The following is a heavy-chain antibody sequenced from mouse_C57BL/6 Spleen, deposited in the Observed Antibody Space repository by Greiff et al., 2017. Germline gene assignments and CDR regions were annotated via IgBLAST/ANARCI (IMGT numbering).Heavy chain of an antibody. Sequence: QVQLKESGPGLVAPSQSLSITCTVSGFSLTSYAISWVRQPPGKGLEWLGVIWTGGGTNDNSALKSRLSISKDNSKSPVFLKMNSLQPDDTARNYCARNRGYDYEGETWFAYWGQGNLVTVSA. CDR3: ARNRGYDYEGETWFAY. CDR1: GFSLTSYA. CDR2: IWTGGGT. J-gene: IGHJ3*01. V-gene: IGHV2-9-1*01. D-gene: IGHD2-4*01.